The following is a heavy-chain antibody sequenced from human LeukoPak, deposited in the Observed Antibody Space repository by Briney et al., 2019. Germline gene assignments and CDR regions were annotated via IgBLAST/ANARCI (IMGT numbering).Heavy chain of an antibody. CDR3: ARGSDYDDYFYMDF. V-gene: IGHV1-2*02. CDR2: MNPKSGAT. J-gene: IGHJ6*03. CDR1: GYRFTGYY. Sequence: ASVKVSCKTSGYRFTGYYLHWVRQAPGQGLEWMGWMNPKSGATDYARKFQGRVTMTRDTSISTAYMDLTRLRSDDTAVYFCARGSDYDDYFYMDFWGKGTTVTVSS.